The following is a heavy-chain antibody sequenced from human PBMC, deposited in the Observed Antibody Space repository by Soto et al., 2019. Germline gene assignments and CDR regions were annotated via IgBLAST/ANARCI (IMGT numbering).Heavy chain of an antibody. V-gene: IGHV1-46*01. D-gene: IGHD2-15*01. CDR3: EIGGSCPDY. Sequence: DSVKVSCKASGYTFTGYYMHWVRQAPGQGLEWMGIINPSGGSTSYAQKFQGRVTMTRDTSTSTVYMELSSLRSEETAVYYCEIGGSCPDYCGQLSLVPVSA. CDR1: GYTFTGYY. J-gene: IGHJ4*02. CDR2: INPSGGST.